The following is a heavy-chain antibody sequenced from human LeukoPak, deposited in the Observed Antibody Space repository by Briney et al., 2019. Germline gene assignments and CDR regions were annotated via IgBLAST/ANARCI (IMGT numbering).Heavy chain of an antibody. J-gene: IGHJ3*02. Sequence: GGSLRLSCAASGFTFSSYSMNWVRQAPGKGLEWVSSISSSSSYIYYADSVKGRFTISRDNTKNSLYLQMNNLRAESTAVYYCARGGGGIIVVVTAGAFDIWGQGTMVTVSS. V-gene: IGHV3-21*01. CDR2: ISSSSSYI. CDR3: ARGGGGIIVVVTAGAFDI. D-gene: IGHD2-21*02. CDR1: GFTFSSYS.